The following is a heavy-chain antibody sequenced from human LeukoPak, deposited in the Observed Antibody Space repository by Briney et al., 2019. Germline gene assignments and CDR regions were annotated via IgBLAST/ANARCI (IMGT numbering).Heavy chain of an antibody. CDR1: GGTFNNYI. CDR3: AREPEGLTTESH. CDR2: IILILDIA. Sequence: ASVNVSCKTSGGTFNNYIISWVRQAPGQGLEWVGTIILILDIANYAQKFQGRVAITSDTSTSTAYMELSDLGSEDTAVYFCAREPEGLTTESHWGQGTLVTVSS. D-gene: IGHD1-14*01. J-gene: IGHJ4*02. V-gene: IGHV1-69*04.